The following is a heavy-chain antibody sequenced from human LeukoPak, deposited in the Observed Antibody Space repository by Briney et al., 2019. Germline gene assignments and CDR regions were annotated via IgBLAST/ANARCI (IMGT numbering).Heavy chain of an antibody. Sequence: SETLSLTCTVSGGSISSYYWSWIRQPPGKGLEWIGYIYYSGSTNYNPPPTRRVTISVDTSKKKCSLKLSAVTAADTAVYYCARGIISQLLLRFDYWGQGTLVTVSS. V-gene: IGHV4-59*01. J-gene: IGHJ4*02. CDR1: GGSISSYY. CDR2: IYYSGST. D-gene: IGHD2-21*01. CDR3: ARGIISQLLLRFDY.